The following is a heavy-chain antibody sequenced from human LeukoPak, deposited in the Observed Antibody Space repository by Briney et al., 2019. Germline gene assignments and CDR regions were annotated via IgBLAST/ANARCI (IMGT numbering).Heavy chain of an antibody. D-gene: IGHD1-26*01. CDR1: GYTFTSYY. J-gene: IGHJ6*03. CDR3: ARDGIRLMDV. Sequence: GASVKVSCKASGYTFTSYYMHWVRHAPGQGLEWIGIINPSGGSTSDGQKFQGRVTMTRDMSTSTVYMELSSLRSEDTAVYYCARDGIRLMDVWGKGTTVTVSS. V-gene: IGHV1-46*01. CDR2: INPSGGST.